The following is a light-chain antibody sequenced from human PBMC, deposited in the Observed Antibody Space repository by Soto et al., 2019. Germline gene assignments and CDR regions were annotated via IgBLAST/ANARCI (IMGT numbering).Light chain of an antibody. Sequence: QSVLTQPPSASASLGASVKLTCTLSSGHNSYAIAWHQQQPEKGPRYLMKLNSDGSHSTGGGIPDRFSGSSSGAERYLTISSLQSEDEADYYCQTWSTDIRVFGGGTKLTVL. CDR1: SGHNSYA. CDR2: LNSDGSH. CDR3: QTWSTDIRV. J-gene: IGLJ3*02. V-gene: IGLV4-69*01.